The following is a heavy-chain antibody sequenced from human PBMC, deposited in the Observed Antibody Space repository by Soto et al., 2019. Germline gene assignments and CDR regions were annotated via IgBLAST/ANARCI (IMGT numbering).Heavy chain of an antibody. Sequence: GGSLRLSCAASGFTFSNAGMSWVRRAPGKGLEWVGRIKSKTDGGTTDYAAPVKGRFTISRDDSKNTLYLQMNSLKNEDTAVYYCRTDRRFYSSSCYEWFDPWGQGTLVAVSP. V-gene: IGHV3-15*01. CDR2: IKSKTDGGTT. CDR1: GFTFSNAG. CDR3: RTDRRFYSSSCYEWFDP. D-gene: IGHD6-13*01. J-gene: IGHJ5*02.